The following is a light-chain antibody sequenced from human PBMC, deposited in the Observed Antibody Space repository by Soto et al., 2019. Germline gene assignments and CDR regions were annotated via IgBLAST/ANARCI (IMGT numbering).Light chain of an antibody. V-gene: IGKV3-15*01. Sequence: EIVMTQSPATLSVSPGERANLSYMSSPSVSSNLAWYQQKPGQAPRLLIYGASTRATGIPARFSGSGSGTDFTLTISRLEPEDFAVYYCQQYNSWPRTFGGGTKVDI. CDR2: GAS. CDR3: QQYNSWPRT. J-gene: IGKJ4*01. CDR1: PSVSSN.